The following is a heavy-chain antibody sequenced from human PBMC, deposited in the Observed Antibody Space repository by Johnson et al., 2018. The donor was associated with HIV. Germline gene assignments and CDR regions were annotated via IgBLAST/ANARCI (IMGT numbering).Heavy chain of an antibody. CDR3: ARDGESQQLPLGDAFDI. J-gene: IGHJ3*02. V-gene: IGHV3-66*01. CDR2: IYSGGST. CDR1: GFAVSSNY. D-gene: IGHD6-13*01. Sequence: VQVVESGGGLVQSGGSLRLSCGVSGFAVSSNYMSWVRQAPGKGLEWVSIIYSGGSTYYAESVKGRLTISRDNSKNTLYLQMNNLRVEDTAVYYCARDGESQQLPLGDAFDIWGQGTMVTVSS.